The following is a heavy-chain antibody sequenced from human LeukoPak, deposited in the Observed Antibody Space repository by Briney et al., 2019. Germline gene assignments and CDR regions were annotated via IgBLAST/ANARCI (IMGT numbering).Heavy chain of an antibody. CDR3: AKGLFDWLSDSDY. Sequence: GGSLRLSWAASGFTFSGCAMSWVRQARGKGLEWVSAIRGSGGTTYYADSVKGRFTISRDNSKDTLYLQMNSLRAEDTAVYYCAKGLFDWLSDSDYWGQGTLVTVSS. D-gene: IGHD3-9*01. V-gene: IGHV3-23*01. CDR1: GFTFSGCA. J-gene: IGHJ4*02. CDR2: IRGSGGTT.